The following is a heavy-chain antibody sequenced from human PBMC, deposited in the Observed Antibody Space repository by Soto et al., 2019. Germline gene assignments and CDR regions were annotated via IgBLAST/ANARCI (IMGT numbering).Heavy chain of an antibody. V-gene: IGHV4-59*01. J-gene: IGHJ6*03. Sequence: SETLSLTCTVSGGSISSYYWSWIRQPPGKGLEWIGYIYYSGSTNYNPSLKSRVTISVDTSKNQFSLKLSSVTAADTAVYYCARGGVVVVVAANYYMDVWGKGTTVTVSS. CDR3: ARGGVVVVVAANYYMDV. CDR1: GGSISSYY. CDR2: IYYSGST. D-gene: IGHD2-15*01.